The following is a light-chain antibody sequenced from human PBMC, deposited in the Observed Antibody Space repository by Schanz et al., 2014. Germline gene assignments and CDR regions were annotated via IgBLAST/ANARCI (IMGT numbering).Light chain of an antibody. J-gene: IGLJ2*01. Sequence: QAVVTQEASLTVSPGGTVTLTCASSTGPVTSGHYANWFQQQPGQAPRALIYSTTNKRTWTPARFSGSLVGGKAALTLSGVQPEDEADYYCLLKFGGVQVFGGGPKLTVL. CDR2: STT. CDR3: LLKFGGVQV. CDR1: TGPVTSGHY. V-gene: IGLV7-43*01.